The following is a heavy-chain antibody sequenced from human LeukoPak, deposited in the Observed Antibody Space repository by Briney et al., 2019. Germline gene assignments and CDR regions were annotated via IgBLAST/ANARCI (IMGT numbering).Heavy chain of an antibody. CDR2: ISSGGSTI. CDR3: ARDTTHADD. CDR1: GFIFSDYY. J-gene: IGHJ4*02. V-gene: IGHV3-11*04. Sequence: GGSLRLPCAASGFIFSDYYMSWIRQAPAKGLEWVSYISSGGSTIYYADSVKGRFTISRDNAKNSLYLQMNSLRAEDTAVYYCARDTTHADDWGQGTLVTVSS. D-gene: IGHD1-1*01.